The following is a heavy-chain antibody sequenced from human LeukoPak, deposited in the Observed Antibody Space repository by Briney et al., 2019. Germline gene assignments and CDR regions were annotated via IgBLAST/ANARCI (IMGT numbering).Heavy chain of an antibody. CDR2: INAAGDDT. J-gene: IGHJ4*02. D-gene: IGHD5-12*01. Sequence: GGSLRLSCAASGFTFSSFAMSWVRQTPGKGLAWVSTINAAGDDTFYSASVKGRFTISRDNSRSTLYLQMNSLRAEDTAVYYCAKGAYDYIEIAYFDYWGQGSLVTVSS. V-gene: IGHV3-23*01. CDR1: GFTFSSFA. CDR3: AKGAYDYIEIAYFDY.